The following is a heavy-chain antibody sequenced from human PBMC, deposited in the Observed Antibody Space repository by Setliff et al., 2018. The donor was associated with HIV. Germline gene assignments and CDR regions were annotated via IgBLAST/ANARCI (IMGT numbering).Heavy chain of an antibody. Sequence: GGSLRLSCAASGFTFSSYGMHWVRQAPGKGLEWVSGISGSNSRTDYVDSVKGRFTISRDKSKNTLYLQLNSLRAEDTAVYYCAKHECSGGCYYYMDVWGKGIMVTVSS. J-gene: IGHJ6*03. CDR1: GFTFSSYG. CDR3: AKHECSGGCYYYMDV. V-gene: IGHV3-23*01. D-gene: IGHD2-15*01. CDR2: ISGSNSRT.